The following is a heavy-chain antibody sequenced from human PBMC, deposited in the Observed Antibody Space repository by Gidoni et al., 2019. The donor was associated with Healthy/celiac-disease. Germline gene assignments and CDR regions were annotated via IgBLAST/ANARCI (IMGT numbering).Heavy chain of an antibody. D-gene: IGHD1-26*01. J-gene: IGHJ1*01. CDR3: AREGPGVGATISYFQH. CDR1: GFTFSSYG. V-gene: IGHV3-33*01. Sequence: QVQLVESGGGVVKPGRSRRLSCAASGFTFSSYGMHWVRQAPGKGLEWVAVIWYDGSNKYYADSVKGRFTISRDNSKNTLYLQMNSLRAEDTAVYYCAREGPGVGATISYFQHWGQGTLVTVSS. CDR2: IWYDGSNK.